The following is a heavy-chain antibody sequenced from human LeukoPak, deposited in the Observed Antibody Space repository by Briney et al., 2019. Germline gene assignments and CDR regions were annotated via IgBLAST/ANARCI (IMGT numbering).Heavy chain of an antibody. J-gene: IGHJ4*02. D-gene: IGHD3-9*01. V-gene: IGHV3-11*06. Sequence: GGSLRLSCAASGFTFSDFYMSWIRQAPGKGLEWISYISASGSSTNYADSVKGRFTISRDNAKNSLYLQMNSLRAEDTAVYYCARAPRGYDILTGYYIKYFDYWGQGTLVTVSS. CDR1: GFTFSDFY. CDR3: ARAPRGYDILTGYYIKYFDY. CDR2: ISASGSST.